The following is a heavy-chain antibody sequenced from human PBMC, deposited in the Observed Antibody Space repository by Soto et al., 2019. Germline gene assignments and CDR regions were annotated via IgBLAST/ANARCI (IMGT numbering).Heavy chain of an antibody. CDR3: AKTANGWFSAFDI. Sequence: PGGSLRLSCAASGFTFSSYAMSWVRQAPGKGLEWVSAISGSGGTTYYADSVKGRFTFSRDNSKNTLYLRMNSLRAEDTAVYYCAKTANGWFSAFDIWGQGTMVTVSS. J-gene: IGHJ3*02. D-gene: IGHD6-19*01. V-gene: IGHV3-23*01. CDR1: GFTFSSYA. CDR2: ISGSGGTT.